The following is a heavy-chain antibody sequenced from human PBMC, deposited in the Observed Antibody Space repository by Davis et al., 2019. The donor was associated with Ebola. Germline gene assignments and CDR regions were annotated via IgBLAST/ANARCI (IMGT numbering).Heavy chain of an antibody. J-gene: IGHJ3*02. CDR3: AKGLRGGWYQDAFDI. CDR1: GFTFSSYA. V-gene: IGHV3-23*01. D-gene: IGHD6-19*01. CDR2: ISGSGGST. Sequence: GESLKISCAAPGFTFSSYAMSWVRQAPGKGLEWVSAISGSGGSTYYADSVKGRFTISRDNSKNTLYLQMNSLRAEDTAVYYCAKGLRGGWYQDAFDIWGQGTMVTVSS.